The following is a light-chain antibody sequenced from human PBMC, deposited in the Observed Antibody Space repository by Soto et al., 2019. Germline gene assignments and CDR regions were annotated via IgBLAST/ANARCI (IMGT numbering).Light chain of an antibody. Sequence: DIQMTQSPSSLSASVGDRVTITCRESQSITTYLNWYLHTPGKAPKLLMHDTSSLDSGVQSRFSGSGSGTDFTRTISSLQPEDVATYYCQQSYRNTRTFGQGTQVDIK. CDR3: QQSYRNTRT. J-gene: IGKJ1*01. CDR1: QSITTY. CDR2: DTS. V-gene: IGKV1-39*01.